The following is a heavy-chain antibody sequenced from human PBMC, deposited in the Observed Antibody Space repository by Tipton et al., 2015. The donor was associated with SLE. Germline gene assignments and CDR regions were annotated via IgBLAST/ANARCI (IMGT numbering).Heavy chain of an antibody. V-gene: IGHV5-51*01. D-gene: IGHD2-2*01. CDR3: ARQVAAENYNYGMDV. Sequence: QSGAEVKKPGESLKISCKGSGYSFTTYWIGWVRQMPGKGLEWMGIIYPGDSDTRYSPSFQGQVTISADKSISTAYLQWSSLKASDTAMYYCARQVAAENYNYGMDVWGQGTTGTVSS. J-gene: IGHJ6*02. CDR1: GYSFTTYW. CDR2: IYPGDSDT.